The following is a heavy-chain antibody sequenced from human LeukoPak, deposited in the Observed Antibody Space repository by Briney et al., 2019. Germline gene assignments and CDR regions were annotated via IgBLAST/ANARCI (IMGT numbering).Heavy chain of an antibody. CDR3: ASTSHRDGYNRPYYFDY. CDR1: VYTFSDYY. Sequence: ASVKVSRKASVYTFSDYYRHWLRQAPGQGLEGMGLIYPNSDGTNYLQYFHGRVTMPRATSVDTAYMELTRLRCAGTAVYSCASTSHRDGYNRPYYFDYWGQGTLVTVSS. J-gene: IGHJ4*02. D-gene: IGHD5-24*01. CDR2: IYPNSDGT. V-gene: IGHV1-2*02.